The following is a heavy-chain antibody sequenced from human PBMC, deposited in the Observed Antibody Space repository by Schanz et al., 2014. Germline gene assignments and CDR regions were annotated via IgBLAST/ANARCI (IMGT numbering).Heavy chain of an antibody. Sequence: QVQLVESGGGVVQPGRSLRLSCAASGFAFNNYGMHWVRQAPGKGLEWVAIIWYDGSNKYYADSVKGRFTTSRDNGKKSMYLQMNSLRAEDTAVYYCARLDSSSWYPRYWGQGTLVTVSS. J-gene: IGHJ4*02. D-gene: IGHD6-13*01. CDR1: GFAFNNYG. CDR3: ARLDSSSWYPRY. CDR2: IWYDGSNK. V-gene: IGHV3-33*01.